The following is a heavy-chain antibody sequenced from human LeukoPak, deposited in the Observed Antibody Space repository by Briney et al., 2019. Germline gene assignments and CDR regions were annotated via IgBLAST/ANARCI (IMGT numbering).Heavy chain of an antibody. J-gene: IGHJ6*02. CDR1: GFTFSSYG. CDR3: ARDGYYYDSSGSMDYYYGMDV. D-gene: IGHD3-22*01. V-gene: IGHV3-33*01. CDR2: IWYDGSNK. Sequence: GGSLRLSCAASGFTFSSYGMQWVRHAPGNGLEWVAVIWYDGSNKYYADSVKGRFTISRDNSKNTLYLQMNSLRAEDTAVYYCARDGYYYDSSGSMDYYYGMDVWGQGTTVTVSS.